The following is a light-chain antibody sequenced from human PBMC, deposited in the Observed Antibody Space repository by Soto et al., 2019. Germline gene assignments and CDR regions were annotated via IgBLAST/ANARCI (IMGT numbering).Light chain of an antibody. J-gene: IGLJ2*01. CDR2: GNV. Sequence: QSVLAQPPSVSGAPGQRVTISCTGSSSNIEAGYDVYWYQQLPGTAPKLLIYGNVNRPSGVPDRFSGSKSGTSASLAITGLQAEDEADYYCQSHDNSLSGLDVVFGGGTKLTVL. CDR1: SSNIEAGYD. CDR3: QSHDNSLSGLDVV. V-gene: IGLV1-40*01.